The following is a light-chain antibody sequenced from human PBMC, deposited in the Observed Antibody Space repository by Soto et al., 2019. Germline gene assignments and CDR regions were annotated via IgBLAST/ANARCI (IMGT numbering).Light chain of an antibody. CDR2: GAS. Sequence: EIVLTQSPGTLSLSPGERATLSCRASQSVDSRSLAWYQQKPGQAPRLLFYGASFRATGIPDRFSGRGSGTDFTLSISRLEPEDFALYYCQHYGTSRTWTFGQGTKVEIK. CDR1: QSVDSRS. CDR3: QHYGTSRTWT. J-gene: IGKJ1*01. V-gene: IGKV3-20*01.